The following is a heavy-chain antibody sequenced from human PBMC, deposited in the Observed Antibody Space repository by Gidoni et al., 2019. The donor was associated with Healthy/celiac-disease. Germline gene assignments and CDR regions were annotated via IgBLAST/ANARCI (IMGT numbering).Heavy chain of an antibody. J-gene: IGHJ6*02. Sequence: EVQLVESGGGLVQPGGSLRLSCAASGFTFSSSRLTLFRPAPGKGLEWVSYISSSSSTIYYAESVKGRFTISRDNAKNSLYLQMNSLRAEDTAVYYCARDDTGYCSGGSCYSADYYYYGMDVWGQGTTVTVSS. D-gene: IGHD2-15*01. CDR3: ARDDTGYCSGGSCYSADYYYYGMDV. V-gene: IGHV3-48*01. CDR2: ISSSSSTI. CDR1: GFTFSSSR.